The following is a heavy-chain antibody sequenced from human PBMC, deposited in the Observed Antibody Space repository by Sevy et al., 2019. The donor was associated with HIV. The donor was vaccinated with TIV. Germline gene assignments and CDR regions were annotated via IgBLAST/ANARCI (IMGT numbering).Heavy chain of an antibody. Sequence: GGSLRLSCAASGFTFSSYSMNWVRQAPGKGLEWVSSISSSSSYIYYADSVKGPFTISRENAKNSPYLQMNSLRAEETAVYYCARDLVSLRGYPYYYYYMDVWGKRTTVTVSS. CDR1: GFTFSSYS. CDR3: ARDLVSLRGYPYYYYYMDV. D-gene: IGHD2-2*01. J-gene: IGHJ6*03. CDR2: ISSSSSYI. V-gene: IGHV3-21*01.